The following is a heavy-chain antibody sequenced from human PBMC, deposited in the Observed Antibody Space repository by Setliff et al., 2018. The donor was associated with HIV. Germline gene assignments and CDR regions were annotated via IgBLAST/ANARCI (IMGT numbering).Heavy chain of an antibody. D-gene: IGHD2-8*01. V-gene: IGHV3-7*03. CDR2: MDEHGNKK. CDR1: GFTFSDFW. J-gene: IGHJ5*02. Sequence: LRLSCAASGFTFSDFWMSWARQAPGKGLEWVANMDEHGNKKYYVASLKGRFTISRDNAKNSLYLQMNTLRVEDTAVYYCAALSLRTNAVYGIVSTRFDPWGQGTLVTVSS. CDR3: AALSLRTNAVYGIVSTRFDP.